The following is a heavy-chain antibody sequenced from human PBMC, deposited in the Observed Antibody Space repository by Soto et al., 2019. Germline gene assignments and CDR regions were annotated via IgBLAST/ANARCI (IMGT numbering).Heavy chain of an antibody. CDR1: GFTFSSYG. D-gene: IGHD6-19*01. CDR3: ARGPIAVDF. J-gene: IGHJ4*02. Sequence: QVQLVESGGGVVQPGRSLRLSCAASGFTFSSYGMLWVRQAPGKGLEWVAVIWYDGSNRYYADSVKGRFTISRDNSKNTLYLQMNSLRAEDTAVYNCARGPIAVDFWGQGTLVTVSS. CDR2: IWYDGSNR. V-gene: IGHV3-33*01.